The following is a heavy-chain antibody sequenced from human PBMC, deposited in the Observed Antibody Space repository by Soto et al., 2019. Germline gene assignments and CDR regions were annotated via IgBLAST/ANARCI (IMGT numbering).Heavy chain of an antibody. CDR2: ISGGGGST. CDR1: GFTFSSYA. J-gene: IGHJ4*02. D-gene: IGHD4-17*01. V-gene: IGHV3-23*01. CDR3: AKDQTANEYGARGFDY. Sequence: PGGSLRLSCAASGFTFSSYAMSWVRQAPGKGLEWVSAISGGGGSTYYADSVKGRFPISRDNSKNTLYLQMNSLRAEDTAIYYCAKDQTANEYGARGFDYWGQGTLVTVSS.